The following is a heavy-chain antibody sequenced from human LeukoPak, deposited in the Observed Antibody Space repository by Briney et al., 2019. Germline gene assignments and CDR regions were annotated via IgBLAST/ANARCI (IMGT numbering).Heavy chain of an antibody. Sequence: PGGSLRLSCAASGFTLSSYGMSWVRQAPAKGLEWVSTLSARGDSTYYVDSVKGRFTISRDNSKNTLYLQMNSLRAEDTAVYYCARAVRGVQALDYWGQGTLVTVSS. CDR3: ARAVRGVQALDY. CDR1: GFTLSSYG. CDR2: LSARGDST. V-gene: IGHV3-23*01. D-gene: IGHD2-8*01. J-gene: IGHJ4*02.